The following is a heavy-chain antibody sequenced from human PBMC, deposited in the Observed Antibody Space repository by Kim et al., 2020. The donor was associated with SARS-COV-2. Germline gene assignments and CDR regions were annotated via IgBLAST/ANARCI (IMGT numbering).Heavy chain of an antibody. Sequence: STYHHPSPKRRVTLSVDTSKYPFALKLSSVTAADTAVYYCARLWEDAFDIWGQGTMVTVSS. V-gene: IGHV4-39*01. CDR2: ST. CDR3: ARLWEDAFDI. J-gene: IGHJ3*02. D-gene: IGHD3-16*01.